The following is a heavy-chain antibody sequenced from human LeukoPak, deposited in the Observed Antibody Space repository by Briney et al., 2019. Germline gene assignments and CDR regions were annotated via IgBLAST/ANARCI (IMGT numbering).Heavy chain of an antibody. CDR3: AIDYDSSGYYPNWAY. CDR1: GFTFSRYS. J-gene: IGHJ4*02. CDR2: ICSSSSYI. V-gene: IGHV3-21*01. Sequence: GGSLRLSCPASGFTFSRYSMNWVRQAPGDGLEWVSSICSSSSYIYYADSVKGRFTISRDNAKNSLYLQMNSLRAEDTAVYYCAIDYDSSGYYPNWAYWGQGTLVTVSS. D-gene: IGHD3-22*01.